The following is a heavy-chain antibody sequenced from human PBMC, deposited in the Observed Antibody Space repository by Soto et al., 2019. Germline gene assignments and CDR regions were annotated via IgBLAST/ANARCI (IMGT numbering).Heavy chain of an antibody. CDR3: ARDWGTPGRGSAVGYYYHYGMDV. CDR2: IKDDGSEK. Sequence: EVPLVESGGGLVQPGGSLRLSCLASEFTFNTYWMNWVRQAPGRGLERVANIKDDGSEKNYVDSVKGRFTISRDNAKNSLYLQMNRLRGEDTAVYFCARDWGTPGRGSAVGYYYHYGMDVWGQGTTVTVSS. D-gene: IGHD6-19*01. V-gene: IGHV3-7*05. CDR1: EFTFNTYW. J-gene: IGHJ6*02.